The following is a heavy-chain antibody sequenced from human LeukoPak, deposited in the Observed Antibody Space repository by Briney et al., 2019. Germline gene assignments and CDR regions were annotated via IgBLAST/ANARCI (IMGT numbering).Heavy chain of an antibody. V-gene: IGHV3-53*01. Sequence: HPGGSLRLSCAASGFTVSSNYMSWVRQAPGKGLEWVSVIYSGGSTYYADSVKGRFTISRDNSKNTLYLQMNSLRAEDTAVYYCARGRGVVIYLFDYWGQGTLVTVSP. CDR3: ARGRGVVIYLFDY. CDR2: IYSGGST. J-gene: IGHJ4*02. D-gene: IGHD3-3*01. CDR1: GFTVSSNY.